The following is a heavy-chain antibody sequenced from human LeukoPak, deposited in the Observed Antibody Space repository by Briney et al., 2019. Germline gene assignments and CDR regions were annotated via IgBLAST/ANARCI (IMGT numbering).Heavy chain of an antibody. V-gene: IGHV3-72*01. Sequence: PGGSLRLSCAASGFTFTDHYMDWVRQTPGKGLEGVASITNTPNAYSTQCAASVEGRFTISRDDSKNSLYLQMNSLETEDTAVYYCVRDGHTAFDIWGQGTLVTVSS. J-gene: IGHJ3*02. CDR2: ITNTPNAYST. CDR3: VRDGHTAFDI. CDR1: GFTFTDHY.